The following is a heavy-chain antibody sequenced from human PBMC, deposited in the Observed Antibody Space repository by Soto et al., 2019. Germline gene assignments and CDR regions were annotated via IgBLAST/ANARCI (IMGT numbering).Heavy chain of an antibody. CDR1: GGTFSSYT. CDR3: SIGSWSAETFDV. J-gene: IGHJ3*01. V-gene: IGHV1-69*02. D-gene: IGHD2-2*01. CDR2: IIPMLTVT. Sequence: QVHLEQSGAEVKKPGSSVKVSCKAAGGTFSSYTLIWVRQAPGQGLEWMGRIIPMLTVTNSAQKFQGRDTLTADKSTSTAFMELNSLTSDDTAVYYCSIGSWSAETFDVWGQGTMVTVSS.